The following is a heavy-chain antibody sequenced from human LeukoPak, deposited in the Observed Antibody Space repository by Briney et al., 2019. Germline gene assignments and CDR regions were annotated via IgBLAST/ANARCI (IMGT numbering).Heavy chain of an antibody. D-gene: IGHD3-3*01. CDR1: GYTFTGYY. CDR3: ARVPYYDFWSGYYAFDY. J-gene: IGHJ4*02. V-gene: IGHV1-2*02. CDR2: INPNSGGT. Sequence: ASVKVSCKASGYTFTGYYMHWVRQAPGQGLEWMGWINPNSGGTNYAQKFQGRVTMTRDTSISTAYMELSRLRSDDTAVYYCARVPYYDFWSGYYAFDYWGQGTLVTVSP.